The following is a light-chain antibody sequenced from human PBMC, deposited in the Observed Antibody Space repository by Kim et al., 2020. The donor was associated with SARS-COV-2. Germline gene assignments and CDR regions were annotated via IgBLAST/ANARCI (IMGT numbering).Light chain of an antibody. Sequence: GQRVTISCSGSSSNTGNSYVYWYQQHPGTAPKLLIYSNNQRPSGVPARFSGSKSGTSATLAISGLRSEDEADYYCAAWDDSLSGVVFGGGTQLTVL. V-gene: IGLV1-47*02. CDR3: AAWDDSLSGVV. CDR1: SSNTGNSY. CDR2: SNN. J-gene: IGLJ2*01.